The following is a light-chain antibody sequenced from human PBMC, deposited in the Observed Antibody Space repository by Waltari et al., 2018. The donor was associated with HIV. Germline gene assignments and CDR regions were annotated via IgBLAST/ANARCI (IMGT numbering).Light chain of an antibody. V-gene: IGKV3-20*01. J-gene: IGKJ2*01. CDR2: GES. CDR3: QQFYRPPYA. Sequence: EIVLTQSPDILSLSPGERATLSCSASQSIRSGYLAWYQHKPGQAPRLLIYGESSRATGIPDRFSGSGSGTDFTLSINRLEAEDFAVYFCQQFYRPPYAFGQGTKLEIK. CDR1: QSIRSGY.